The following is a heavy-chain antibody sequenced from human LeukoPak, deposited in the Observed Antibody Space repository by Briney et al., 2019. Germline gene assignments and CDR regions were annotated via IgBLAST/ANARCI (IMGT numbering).Heavy chain of an antibody. V-gene: IGHV3-33*01. D-gene: IGHD3-3*01. CDR3: ARDLSYDFWTPYYYYGMDV. CDR1: GFTFSSYG. CDR2: IWYDGSNK. J-gene: IGHJ6*02. Sequence: QSGGSLRLSCAASGFTFSSYGMHWVRQAPGKGLEWVAVIWYDGSNKYYADSVKGRFTISRDNSKNTLYPRMNSLRAEDTAVYYCARDLSYDFWTPYYYYGMDVWGQGTTVTVSS.